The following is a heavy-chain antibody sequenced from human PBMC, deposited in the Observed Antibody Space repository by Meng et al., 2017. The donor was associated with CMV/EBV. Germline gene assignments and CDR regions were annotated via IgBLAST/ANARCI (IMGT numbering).Heavy chain of an antibody. CDR2: IYSGGST. CDR1: GFTVSSNY. D-gene: IGHD1-26*01. J-gene: IGHJ1*01. V-gene: IGHV3-66*01. Sequence: EVERVESGGGLVQPGGSLRLSCAASGFTVSSNYMSWVRQAPGKGLEWVSVIYSGGSTYYADSVKGRFTISRDNSKNTLYLQMNSLRAEDTAVYYCARDWVGATLEPEYFQHWGQGTLVTVSS. CDR3: ARDWVGATLEPEYFQH.